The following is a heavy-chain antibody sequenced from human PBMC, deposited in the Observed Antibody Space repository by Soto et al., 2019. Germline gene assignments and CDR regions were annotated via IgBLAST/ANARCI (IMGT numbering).Heavy chain of an antibody. Sequence: GGSLRLSCAASGFIFSSYGMHWVRQAPGKGLEWVAVIWYDGSNKYYADSVKGRFTISRDNSKNTLYLQMNSLRAEDTAVYYCARDRSAAPFDYWGQGTLVTVSS. CDR2: IWYDGSNK. J-gene: IGHJ4*02. D-gene: IGHD6-25*01. CDR1: GFIFSSYG. CDR3: ARDRSAAPFDY. V-gene: IGHV3-33*01.